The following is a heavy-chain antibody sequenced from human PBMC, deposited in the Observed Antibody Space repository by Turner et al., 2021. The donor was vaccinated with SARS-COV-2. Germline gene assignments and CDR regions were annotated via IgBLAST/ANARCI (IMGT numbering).Heavy chain of an antibody. V-gene: IGHV3-7*01. Sequence: EVQLVESGGGLVQPGGSLRLACAASGFTFSINWMSWVRQAPGKGLEWVANIKQDGSEKYYVDSVKGRFTISRDNAKNSLYLQMNSLRAEDTAVYYCARLAGSSWHFDYWGQGTLVTVSS. D-gene: IGHD6-13*01. CDR3: ARLAGSSWHFDY. J-gene: IGHJ4*02. CDR2: IKQDGSEK. CDR1: GFTFSINW.